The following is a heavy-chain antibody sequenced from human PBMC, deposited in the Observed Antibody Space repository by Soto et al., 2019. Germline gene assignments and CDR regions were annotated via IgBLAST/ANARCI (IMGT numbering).Heavy chain of an antibody. CDR3: ARYIPFVRYYGMDV. D-gene: IGHD5-18*01. J-gene: IGHJ6*02. CDR1: GFTFSSYA. V-gene: IGHV3-23*01. CDR2: ISDSGTLT. Sequence: EVQLLESGGGLVQPGGSLRLSCAASGFTFSSYAMKWDRQAPGKGLEWVSLISDSGTLTYYADSVKGRFTISRDNAGNTLFLQMFSLRAEDTAVYYCARYIPFVRYYGMDVWGQGTAVTVSS.